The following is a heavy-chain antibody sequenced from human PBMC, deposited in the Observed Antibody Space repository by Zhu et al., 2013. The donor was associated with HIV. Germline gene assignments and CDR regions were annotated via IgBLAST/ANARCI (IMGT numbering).Heavy chain of an antibody. V-gene: IGHV1-18*04. J-gene: IGHJ6*03. CDR3: ARDPALTTARPNYYYYMDV. CDR1: GYIFTGYY. CDR2: ISGYNGNT. D-gene: IGHD6-6*01. Sequence: QVQLVQSGAEVKKPGASVKVSCKASGYIFTGYYIHWVRQAPGQGLEWMGWISGYNGNTNYAQKLQGRVTMTTDTSTSTAYMELRSLRSDDTAVYYCARDPALTTARPNYYYYMDVWAKGPRSPSP.